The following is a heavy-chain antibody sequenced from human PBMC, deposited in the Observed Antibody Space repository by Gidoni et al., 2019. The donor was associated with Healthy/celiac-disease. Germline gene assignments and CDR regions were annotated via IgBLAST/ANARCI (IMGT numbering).Heavy chain of an antibody. J-gene: IGHJ4*02. CDR2: IYSRGST. Sequence: QVQLQESGPGLVKPSQTLFLTCPVSGGSISRGGYYWSWVRQHPGKGLEWIGYIYSRGSTYYNPSLKSRVTISVDTSKNQFSLKLSSVTAADTAVYYCARRVFGVVTKTYYFDYWGQGTLVTVSS. CDR1: GGSISRGGYY. CDR3: ARRVFGVVTKTYYFDY. V-gene: IGHV4-31*03. D-gene: IGHD3-3*01.